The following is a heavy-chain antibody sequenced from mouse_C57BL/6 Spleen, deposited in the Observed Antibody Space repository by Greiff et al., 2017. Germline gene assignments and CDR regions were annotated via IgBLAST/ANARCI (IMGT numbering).Heavy chain of an antibody. D-gene: IGHD2-4*01. J-gene: IGHJ3*01. CDR2: INTNNGGT. CDR1: GYTFTDYY. CDR3: ARQWDYDFLAY. V-gene: IGHV1-26*01. Sequence: EVQLQQSGPELVKPGASVKISCKASGYTFTDYYMNWVKQSHGKSLEWIGDINTNNGGTSYNQKFKGKATLTVDKSSSTAYMELRSLTSEDSAVYYCARQWDYDFLAYWGQGTLVTVSA.